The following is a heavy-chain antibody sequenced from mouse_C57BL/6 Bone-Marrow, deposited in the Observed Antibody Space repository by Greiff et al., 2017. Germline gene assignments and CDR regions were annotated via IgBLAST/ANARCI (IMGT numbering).Heavy chain of an antibody. CDR3: AIYGSSYGGDFDV. CDR1: GYTFTSYG. D-gene: IGHD1-1*01. V-gene: IGHV1-81*01. CDR2: IYPRSGNT. J-gene: IGHJ1*03. Sequence: QVQLKESGAELARPGASVKLSCKASGYTFTSYGISWVKQRTGQGLEWIGGIYPRSGNTYYNEKFKGKATLTADQSSSTAYMELRSLTSEDSAVYFCAIYGSSYGGDFDVWGTGTTVTVSS.